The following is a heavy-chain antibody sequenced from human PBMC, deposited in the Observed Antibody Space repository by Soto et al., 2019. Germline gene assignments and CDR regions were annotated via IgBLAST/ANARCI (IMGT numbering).Heavy chain of an antibody. CDR3: ARESGAYGDYQEEIFDY. J-gene: IGHJ4*02. CDR1: GFTFGSYG. V-gene: IGHV3-33*01. CDR2: IWYDGSNK. Sequence: GGSLRLSCAASGFTFGSYGMHWVRQAPGKGLEWVAVIWYDGSNKYYADSVKGRFTISRDNSKNTLYLQMNSLRAEDTAVYYCARESGAYGDYQEEIFDYWGQGTLVTVSS. D-gene: IGHD4-17*01.